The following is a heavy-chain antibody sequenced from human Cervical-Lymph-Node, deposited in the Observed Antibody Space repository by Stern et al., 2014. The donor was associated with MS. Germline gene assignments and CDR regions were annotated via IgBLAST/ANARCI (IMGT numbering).Heavy chain of an antibody. CDR2: IYPGDSDA. D-gene: IGHD6-19*01. Sequence: EVQLVESGAEVKKPGESLKISCEASGYSFTTYWIGWVRQMPGKGLEWVGIIYPGDSDARYSPSFQGQVTISADKSINTAYLLLSSLKASDTAMYYCTRQGSSGWYRSEYWGQGTLVTVSS. J-gene: IGHJ4*02. V-gene: IGHV5-51*01. CDR3: TRQGSSGWYRSEY. CDR1: GYSFTTYW.